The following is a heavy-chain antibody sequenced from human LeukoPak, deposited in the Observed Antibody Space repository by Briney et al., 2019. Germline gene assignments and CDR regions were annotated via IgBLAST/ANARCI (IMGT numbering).Heavy chain of an antibody. Sequence: SLRLSCTTSGFTFDDYIMSWVGQAPGKGLEWVGFIRSKPYGGTTDYAASVKGRFTISRDDSKSIAYLQMNSLKTEDTAVYYCTSGSATGTGSGYWGQGTLVTVSS. D-gene: IGHD6-13*01. CDR1: GFTFDDYI. J-gene: IGHJ4*02. V-gene: IGHV3-49*04. CDR2: IRSKPYGGTT. CDR3: TSGSATGTGSGY.